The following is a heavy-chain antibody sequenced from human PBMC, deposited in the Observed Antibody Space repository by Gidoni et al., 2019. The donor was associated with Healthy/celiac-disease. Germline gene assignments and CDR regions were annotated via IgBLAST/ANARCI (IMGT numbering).Heavy chain of an antibody. CDR2: INHSGST. CDR1: GGSFSGYY. CDR3: ARGGYYDFWSAIVDAFDI. D-gene: IGHD3-3*01. J-gene: IGHJ3*02. Sequence: QVQLQQWGAGLLMLSETLSLTCAVDGGSFSGYYWSWIRQPPGQGLEWIGEINHSGSTNYNPSLKSRVTISVDTSKNQFSLKLSSVTAADTAVYYCARGGYYDFWSAIVDAFDIWGQGTMVTVSS. V-gene: IGHV4-34*01.